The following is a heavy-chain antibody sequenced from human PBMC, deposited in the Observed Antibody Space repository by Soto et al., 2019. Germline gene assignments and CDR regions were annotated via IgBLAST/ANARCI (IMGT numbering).Heavy chain of an antibody. Sequence: SETLSLTCTVSGGSISSGDYYWSWIRQPPGKGLEWIGHIYYSGSTYYNPSLKSRVTISVDTSKNQFSLKLSSVTAADTAVYYCARGGNWNYVGRAFDYWGQGTLVTVSS. J-gene: IGHJ4*02. CDR3: ARGGNWNYVGRAFDY. V-gene: IGHV4-30-4*01. CDR1: GGSISSGDYY. CDR2: IYYSGST. D-gene: IGHD1-7*01.